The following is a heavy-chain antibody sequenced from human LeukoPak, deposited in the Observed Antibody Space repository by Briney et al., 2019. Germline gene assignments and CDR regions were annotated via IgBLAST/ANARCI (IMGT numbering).Heavy chain of an antibody. J-gene: IGHJ4*02. Sequence: SETLSLTCAVYGGSFSGYYWNWIRQAPGKGLEWIGEINHSGSTNYNPSLKSRVTISVDTSKNQFSLKLSSVTAADTAVYYCARQGIAAAGTGIDYWGQGTLVTVSS. CDR2: INHSGST. D-gene: IGHD6-13*01. CDR1: GGSFSGYY. V-gene: IGHV4-34*01. CDR3: ARQGIAAAGTGIDY.